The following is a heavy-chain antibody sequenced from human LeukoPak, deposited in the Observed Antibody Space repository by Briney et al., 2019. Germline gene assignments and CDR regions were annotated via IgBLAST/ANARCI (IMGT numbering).Heavy chain of an antibody. D-gene: IGHD3-22*01. CDR1: GFTFSSYA. V-gene: IGHV3-23*01. CDR3: AKDAYYYDSSGYYGDAFDI. J-gene: IGHJ3*02. Sequence: PGGSLRLSCAASGFTFSSYAMSWVRQAPGKGLEWVSAISGSGGSTYYADSVKGRFTISRDNSKNTLYLQMNSLRAEDTAVYYCAKDAYYYDSSGYYGDAFDIWGQGTMVTVPS. CDR2: ISGSGGST.